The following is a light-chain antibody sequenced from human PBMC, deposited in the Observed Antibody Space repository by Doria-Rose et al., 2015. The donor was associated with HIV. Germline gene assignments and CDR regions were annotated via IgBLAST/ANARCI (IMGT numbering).Light chain of an antibody. CDR1: QSISNW. J-gene: IGKJ1*01. Sequence: DIRLTQSPSTLSASVGDRVTITCRASQSISNWLAWHQQKPVQAPKLLSYKASTLQSGVPSRFRGSGSGTEFTLTINSLQPDDFATYYCQHFDKYFSWTFGRGTKVDIK. CDR3: QHFDKYFSWT. CDR2: KAS. V-gene: IGKV1-5*03.